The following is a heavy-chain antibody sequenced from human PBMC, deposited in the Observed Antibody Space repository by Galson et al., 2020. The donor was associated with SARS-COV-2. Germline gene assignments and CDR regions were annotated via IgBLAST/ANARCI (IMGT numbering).Heavy chain of an antibody. J-gene: IGHJ4*02. V-gene: IGHV3-48*01. CDR1: GFRFTSYS. Sequence: GASLKISCASSGFRFTSYSMNWVRQAPGKGLEWVSYIDGDSSTIFYADSVKGRFTISRDNAKDSLYLQMNSLRAEDTAVYYCSSFDYGDHGGFDYWGQGTLVTVSS. CDR3: SSFDYGDHGGFDY. CDR2: IDGDSSTI. D-gene: IGHD3-16*01.